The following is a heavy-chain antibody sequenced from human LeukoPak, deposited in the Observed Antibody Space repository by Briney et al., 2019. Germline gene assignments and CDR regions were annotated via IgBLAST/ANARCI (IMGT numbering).Heavy chain of an antibody. V-gene: IGHV3-23*01. CDR3: ARPISGGLAVTADWFDS. D-gene: IGHD6-19*01. J-gene: IGHJ5*01. CDR1: GFAFSFSA. Sequence: GGSLRLSCVASGFAFSFSAMTRVRQAPGTGLEWVSNINANAINTYYADSVKGRFTISRGNSKSTLYLQLNSLRAEDTAVYYCARPISGGLAVTADWFDSWGQGTLVIVS. CDR2: INANAINT.